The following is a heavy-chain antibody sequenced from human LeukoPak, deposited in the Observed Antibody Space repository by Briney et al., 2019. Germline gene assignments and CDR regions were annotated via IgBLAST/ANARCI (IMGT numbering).Heavy chain of an antibody. CDR2: IYYSGST. V-gene: IGHV4-39*01. D-gene: IGHD6-6*01. Sequence: SETLSLTCTVSGGSISSSSYYWGWIRQPPGKGLEWIGSIYYSGSTYYNPSLKSRVTISVDTSKNQFSLKLSSVTAADTAVYYCARLRLVTGAFDIWGQGTMVTVSS. CDR1: GGSISSSSYY. CDR3: ARLRLVTGAFDI. J-gene: IGHJ3*02.